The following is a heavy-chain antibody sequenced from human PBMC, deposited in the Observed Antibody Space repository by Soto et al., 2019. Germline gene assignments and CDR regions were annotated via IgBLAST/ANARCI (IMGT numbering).Heavy chain of an antibody. J-gene: IGHJ2*01. CDR2: IRNRANNYAT. CDR1: GFSFSGSV. CDR3: ATKAVVISGWYFDL. D-gene: IGHD2-2*01. V-gene: IGHV3-73*02. Sequence: EVQLVESGGGLVLPGGSLKLSCAASGFSFSGSVMHWVRQASGKGLEWIGRIRNRANNYATSYAASVKGRFTISRDDSERTAYLQMNSLKTEDTAVYYCATKAVVISGWYFDLWGRGTLVTVSS.